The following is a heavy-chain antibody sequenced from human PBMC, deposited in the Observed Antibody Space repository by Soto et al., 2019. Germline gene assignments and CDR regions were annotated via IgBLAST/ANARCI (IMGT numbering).Heavy chain of an antibody. CDR2: IIPIVGTG. CDR3: ARVVILVPTASTNYDYHMDG. Sequence: QVQLVQSGAEVRKPGSSVTVSCKASGGTFSNYAISWVRQAPGQGLGWMGGIIPIVGTGSYAQKFQGRVTITADEPTTTGYIELGRLRFEDTAVYYCARVVILVPTASTNYDYHMDGWGPGTTVTVSS. J-gene: IGHJ6*02. V-gene: IGHV1-69*01. D-gene: IGHD2-2*01. CDR1: GGTFSNYA.